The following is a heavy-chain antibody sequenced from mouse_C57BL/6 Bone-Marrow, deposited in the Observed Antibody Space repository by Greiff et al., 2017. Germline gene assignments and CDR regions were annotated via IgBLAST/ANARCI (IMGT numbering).Heavy chain of an antibody. J-gene: IGHJ4*01. CDR2: IHPSSGST. Sequence: QVQLQQPGAELVKPGASVKLSCKASGYTFTSYWMHWVKQRPGQGLEWIGMIHPSSGSTNYNEKFKSKATLTVDKSSSTAYMQLSSLTAEDSAVYCWARIYGNPYYYAMDYGGQGTSVTVSS. CDR1: GYTFTSYW. V-gene: IGHV1-64*01. CDR3: ARIYGNPYYYAMDY. D-gene: IGHD1-1*01.